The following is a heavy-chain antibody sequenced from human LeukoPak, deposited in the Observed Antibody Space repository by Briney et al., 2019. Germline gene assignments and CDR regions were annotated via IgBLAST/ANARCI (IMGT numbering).Heavy chain of an antibody. Sequence: GGSLRLSCTASGFTFSFYMMNWVRQAPGKWLEWVSSISTSSSHIYYADSLKGRFTVSRDNAKNSLYLQMSNLRAEDTAVYYCARDDNWNDKPFDLWGPGTLVTVSS. CDR2: ISTSSSHI. J-gene: IGHJ4*02. CDR3: ARDDNWNDKPFDL. D-gene: IGHD1-20*01. CDR1: GFTFSFYM. V-gene: IGHV3-21*01.